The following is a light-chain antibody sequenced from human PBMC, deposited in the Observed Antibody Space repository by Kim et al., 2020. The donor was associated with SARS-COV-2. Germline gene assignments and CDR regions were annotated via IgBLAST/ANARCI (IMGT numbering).Light chain of an antibody. V-gene: IGKV1-39*01. CDR3: HQSYSTPVT. CDR2: PAS. CDR1: QTITTS. J-gene: IGKJ3*01. Sequence: ASVGDRVTISCRASQTITTSVVWYQHISGRAPRLLIYPASILESGVPSRFSGSGSGTDFSLTISSLKPEDFAIDYCHQSYSTPVTFGPGTKVDIK.